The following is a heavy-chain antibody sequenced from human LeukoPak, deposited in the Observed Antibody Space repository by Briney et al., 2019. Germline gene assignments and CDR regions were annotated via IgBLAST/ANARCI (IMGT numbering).Heavy chain of an antibody. J-gene: IGHJ4*02. CDR2: IYYSGST. V-gene: IGHV4-31*03. Sequence: SETLSLTCTVSGGSISSGGYYWSWIRQHLGKGLEWIGYIYYSGSTYYNPSLKGRVTISVDTSKNQFSLKLSSVTAADTAVYYCARGEATMVRGVDWGQGTLVTVSS. CDR1: GGSISSGGYY. D-gene: IGHD3-10*01. CDR3: ARGEATMVRGVD.